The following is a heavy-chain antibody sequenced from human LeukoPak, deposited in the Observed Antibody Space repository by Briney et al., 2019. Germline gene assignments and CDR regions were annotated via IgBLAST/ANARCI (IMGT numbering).Heavy chain of an antibody. CDR1: GFTFSSYN. CDR3: ARPGEGDNWNPWVV. CDR2: ISNSRTTI. J-gene: IGHJ4*02. D-gene: IGHD1-20*01. Sequence: TGGSLRLSCAASGFTFSSYNMIWVRQAPGKGLEWISYISNSRTTIYYADSVKGRFTISRDNAKSSLYLQMNSLRAEDTAVYYCARPGEGDNWNPWVVWGQGTLVTVSS. V-gene: IGHV3-48*01.